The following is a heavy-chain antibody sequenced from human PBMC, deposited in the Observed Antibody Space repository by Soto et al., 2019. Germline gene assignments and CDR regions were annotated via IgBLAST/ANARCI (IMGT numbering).Heavy chain of an antibody. D-gene: IGHD1-7*01. Sequence: SDTLSLTCTVSGVSINSGGYFWILVRQPPGKGLEWIGNIDHSGSAQYNPSLKSRVTLSIDTSKNQFSLSLTSVTAADTAVYYCARANLNRFDPWGLGTLFTVSS. CDR3: ARANLNRFDP. CDR1: GVSINSGGYF. V-gene: IGHV4-30-2*01. CDR2: IDHSGSA. J-gene: IGHJ5*02.